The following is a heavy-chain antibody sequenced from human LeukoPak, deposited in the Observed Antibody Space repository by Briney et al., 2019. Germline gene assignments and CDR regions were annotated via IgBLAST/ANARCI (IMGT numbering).Heavy chain of an antibody. V-gene: IGHV5-10-1*01. CDR2: IDPSDSYS. CDR1: GYSFTSYW. J-gene: IGHJ3*02. Sequence: GESLKISCKGSGYSFTSYWITWVRQMPGKGLEWMGRIDPSDSYSDYSPSFQGHVTLSADKSISTAYLRWSSLKASDTAMYYRGGLTGGGGRARFFDIWGQGTMVTVSS. D-gene: IGHD7-27*01. CDR3: GGLTGGGGRARFFDI.